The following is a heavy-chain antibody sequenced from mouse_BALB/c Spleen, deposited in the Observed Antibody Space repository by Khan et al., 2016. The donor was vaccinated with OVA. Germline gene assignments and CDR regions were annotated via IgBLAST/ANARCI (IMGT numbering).Heavy chain of an antibody. CDR2: ITPNNGGT. V-gene: IGHV1-18*01. CDR1: GYTFTDYN. D-gene: IGHD1-1*01. Sequence: VRLQQSGPELVKPGASVKIPCKASGYTFTDYNMDWVKQSHGKSLEWIGDITPNNGGTIYNQKFKGKATLTVDQSYSTAYMELRSLPSEDTAVYYCAIVGFGIPFAYWGQGTLGTVSA. CDR3: AIVGFGIPFAY. J-gene: IGHJ3*01.